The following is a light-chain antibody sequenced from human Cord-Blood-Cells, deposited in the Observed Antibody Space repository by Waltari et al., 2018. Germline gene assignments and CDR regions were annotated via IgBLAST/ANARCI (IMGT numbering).Light chain of an antibody. V-gene: IGLV2-14*01. CDR3: SSYTSSSTWV. CDR2: DVS. J-gene: IGLJ3*02. Sequence: QSALTQPASVSGSPGQSITISCTGTSSDVGGYNHVPWYQKHPGKAPKLMIYDVSKRPSGVSNRFSGSKSGNTASLTISGLQAEDEADYYCSSYTSSSTWVFGGGTKLTVL. CDR1: SSDVGGYNH.